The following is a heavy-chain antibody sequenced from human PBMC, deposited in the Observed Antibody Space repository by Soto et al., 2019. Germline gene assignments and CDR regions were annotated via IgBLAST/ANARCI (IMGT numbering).Heavy chain of an antibody. CDR3: ARGPIVVVPAAIGWFDP. J-gene: IGHJ5*02. Sequence: SVKVSCKASGYTFTSYAMHWVRQAPGQRLEWMGWINAGNGNTKYSQKFQGRVTITRDTSASTAYMELSSLRSEDTAVYYCARGPIVVVPAAIGWFDPWGQGTLVTVSS. D-gene: IGHD2-2*02. CDR1: GYTFTSYA. CDR2: INAGNGNT. V-gene: IGHV1-3*01.